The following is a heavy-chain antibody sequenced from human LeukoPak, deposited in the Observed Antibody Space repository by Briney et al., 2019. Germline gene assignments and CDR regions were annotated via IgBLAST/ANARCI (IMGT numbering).Heavy chain of an antibody. CDR2: INPNSGGT. J-gene: IGHJ4*02. CDR1: GYTFTGYY. CDR3: ARGGTAMVQDFDY. Sequence: ASVKVSRKASGYTFTGYYMHWVRQAPGQGLEWMGWINPNSGGTNYAQKFQGRVTMTRDTSISTAYMELSRLRSDDTAVYYCARGGTAMVQDFDYWGQGTLVTVSS. D-gene: IGHD5-18*01. V-gene: IGHV1-2*02.